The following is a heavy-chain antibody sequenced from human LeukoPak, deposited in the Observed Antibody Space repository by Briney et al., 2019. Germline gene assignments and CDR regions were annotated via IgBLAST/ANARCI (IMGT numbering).Heavy chain of an antibody. J-gene: IGHJ4*02. CDR3: AKEWIRITMIVVVINPYYFDY. V-gene: IGHV3-23*01. CDR2: ISGSGCST. CDR1: GFTFSSYA. Sequence: GGSLRLSCASSGFTFSSYAMSWVRQAPGKGLDWVSAISGSGCSTYYADSVKGRFTIYRDNFKNTLYLQMNSLRAEDTAVYYCAKEWIRITMIVVVINPYYFDYWGQGTLVTVSS. D-gene: IGHD3-22*01.